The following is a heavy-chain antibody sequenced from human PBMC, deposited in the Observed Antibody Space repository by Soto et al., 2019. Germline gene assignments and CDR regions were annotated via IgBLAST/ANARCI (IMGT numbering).Heavy chain of an antibody. Sequence: QLQLQESGPGLVKPSETLSLTCTVSGGSISSSSYYWGWIRQPPGKGLEWIGSIYYSGSTYYNPSLKSRVTISVDTSKNQFSLKLSSVTAADTAVYYCARRTPGDAFDIWCQGTMVTVSS. CDR3: ARRTPGDAFDI. D-gene: IGHD2-15*01. CDR1: GGSISSSSYY. V-gene: IGHV4-39*01. J-gene: IGHJ3*02. CDR2: IYYSGST.